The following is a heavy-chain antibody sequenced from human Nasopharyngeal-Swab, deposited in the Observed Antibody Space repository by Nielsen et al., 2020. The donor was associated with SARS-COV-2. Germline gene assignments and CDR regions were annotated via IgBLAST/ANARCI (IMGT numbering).Heavy chain of an antibody. Sequence: SLKISCAASGFTFDDYAMHWVRQAPGKGLEWVSGISWNSGSIGYADSVKGRFTISRDNAKNSLYLQTNSLRAEDTAVYYCAKDAHYGGPPGDAFDIWGQGTMVTVSS. V-gene: IGHV3-9*01. J-gene: IGHJ3*02. CDR1: GFTFDDYA. D-gene: IGHD4-23*01. CDR3: AKDAHYGGPPGDAFDI. CDR2: ISWNSGSI.